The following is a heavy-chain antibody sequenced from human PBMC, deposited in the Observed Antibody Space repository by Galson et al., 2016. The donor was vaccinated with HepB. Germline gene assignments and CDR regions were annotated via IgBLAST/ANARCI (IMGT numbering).Heavy chain of an antibody. V-gene: IGHV3-15*07. CDR2: IKSKLDGGAT. D-gene: IGHD1-26*01. CDR3: TTDEGIVGASGMDV. CDR1: GFIFDKAW. J-gene: IGHJ6*02. Sequence: SLRLSCAGSGFIFDKAWMSWVRQAPGKGLEWVGRIKSKLDGGATAYAAPLKGRFTISRDDSKNTPYLQMNSLKTEDTAVYYCTTDEGIVGASGMDVWGQGTTVTVS.